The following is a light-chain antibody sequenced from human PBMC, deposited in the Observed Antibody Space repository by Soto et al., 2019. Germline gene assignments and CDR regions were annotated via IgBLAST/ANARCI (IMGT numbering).Light chain of an antibody. V-gene: IGKV1-5*03. J-gene: IGKJ1*01. CDR3: QQYERFPRT. Sequence: DIQMTQSPSTLSASVGDRVTITCRASQSINNYLAWYQQKPGKAPKLLIYKASTLESGVPSRFSGSGSGTEFTLSISSLQPDDFATYYCQQYERFPRTFGQGTKVEIK. CDR2: KAS. CDR1: QSINNY.